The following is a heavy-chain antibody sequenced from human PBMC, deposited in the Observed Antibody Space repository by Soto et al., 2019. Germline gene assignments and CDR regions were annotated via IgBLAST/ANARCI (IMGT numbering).Heavy chain of an antibody. CDR2: ISHSGGTT. Sequence: VQVLESGGGSVQPGGSLRLSCVSSGFTFNNYAMHWVRRPPGKGLEWVSSISHSGGTTYYADSVQGRFAIARDGLVNTLYLQMNSRRAEDTVVYYCATGRGHNWNFDYWGHGPLGSGSA. V-gene: IGHV3-23*01. J-gene: IGHJ4*01. D-gene: IGHD1-20*01. CDR1: GFTFNNYA. CDR3: ATGRGHNWNFDY.